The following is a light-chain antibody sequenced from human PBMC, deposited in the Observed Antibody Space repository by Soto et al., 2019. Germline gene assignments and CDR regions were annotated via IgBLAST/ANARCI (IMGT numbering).Light chain of an antibody. V-gene: IGKV3-11*01. CDR1: QSVSNY. CDR3: QQRSNWPT. Sequence: EIVLTQSPATLSLSPGERATLSCRASQSVSNYLAWYQQRPGQAPRLLIYDASNRATGIPARFSGSGSGTDFTLTISSLGPADFAVYYCQQRSNWPTFXQGTKADIK. J-gene: IGKJ1*01. CDR2: DAS.